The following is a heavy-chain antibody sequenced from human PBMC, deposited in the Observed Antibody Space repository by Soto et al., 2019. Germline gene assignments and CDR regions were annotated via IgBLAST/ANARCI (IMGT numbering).Heavy chain of an antibody. CDR1: GFTFSSYW. V-gene: IGHV3-74*01. CDR2: ITSDGSST. CDR3: AKDRYYDLLADSYYYYGMDV. D-gene: IGHD3-9*01. Sequence: GGSLRLSCAASGFTFSSYWMHWVRQAPGKGLVCVSRITSDGSSTSYADSVKGRFTISRDNAKNTLYLQMNSLRAEDTAVYYCAKDRYYDLLADSYYYYGMDVWGQGTPVTVSS. J-gene: IGHJ6*02.